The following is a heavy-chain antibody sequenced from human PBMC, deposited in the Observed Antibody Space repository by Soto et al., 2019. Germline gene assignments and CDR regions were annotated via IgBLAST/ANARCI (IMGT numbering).Heavy chain of an antibody. CDR3: AKDLAEMATNLKAGNWFDP. Sequence: GGSLRLSCAASGLTFSSYWMSWVRQAPGKGLEWVANIKQDGSEKYYADSVKGRFTISRDNSKNTLYLQMNSLRAEDTAVYYCAKDLAEMATNLKAGNWFDPWGQGTLVTVSS. CDR2: IKQDGSEK. D-gene: IGHD5-12*01. J-gene: IGHJ5*02. CDR1: GLTFSSYW. V-gene: IGHV3-7*01.